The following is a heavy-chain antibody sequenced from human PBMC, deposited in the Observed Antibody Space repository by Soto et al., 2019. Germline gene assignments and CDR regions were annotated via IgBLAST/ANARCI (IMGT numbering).Heavy chain of an antibody. CDR3: TTLRLVGATGFDY. V-gene: IGHV4-4*02. CDR2: IYHSGST. D-gene: IGHD1-26*01. CDR1: GGSISSSNW. J-gene: IGHJ4*02. Sequence: QVQLQESGPGLVKPSGTLSLTCAVSGGSISSSNWWSWVRQPPGKGLEWIGEIYHSGSTNYNPSLKSRDTILVDKANNQFSLKLSSVTAADTAGYYCTTLRLVGATGFDYWGQGTLVTVSS.